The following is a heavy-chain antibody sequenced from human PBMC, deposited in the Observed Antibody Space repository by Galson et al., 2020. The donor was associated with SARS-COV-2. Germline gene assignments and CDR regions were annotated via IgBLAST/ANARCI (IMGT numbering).Heavy chain of an antibody. CDR1: GFTFSSYG. V-gene: IGHV3-30*03. CDR3: ATDPNALRLFGEEGLDY. D-gene: IGHD3-10*01. CDR2: ISYDGSNK. Sequence: TGGSLRLSCAASGFTFSSYGMHWVRQAPGKGLEWVAVISYDGSNKYYADSVKGRFTISRDNSKNTLYLQMNSLGAEDTAVYYCATDPNALRLFGEEGLDYWGQGTLVSVSS. J-gene: IGHJ4*02.